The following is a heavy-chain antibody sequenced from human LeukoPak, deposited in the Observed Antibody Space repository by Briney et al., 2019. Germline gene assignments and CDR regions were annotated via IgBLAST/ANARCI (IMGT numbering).Heavy chain of an antibody. J-gene: IGHJ4*02. Sequence: GGSLRLSCAASGFTFSSYWMHWVRQAPGKGLVWVSRINSDGSSTSYADSVKGRFTISRDNAKNTLYLQMNSLRAEDTAVYYCARAEMATILSTSYDCWGQGTLVTVSS. D-gene: IGHD5-24*01. CDR1: GFTFSSYW. CDR3: ARAEMATILSTSYDC. V-gene: IGHV3-74*01. CDR2: INSDGSST.